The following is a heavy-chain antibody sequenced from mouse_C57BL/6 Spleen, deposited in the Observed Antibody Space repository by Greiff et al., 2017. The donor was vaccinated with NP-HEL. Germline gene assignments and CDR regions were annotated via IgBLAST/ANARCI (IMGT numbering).Heavy chain of an antibody. J-gene: IGHJ2*01. V-gene: IGHV14-1*01. CDR1: GFNIKDYY. D-gene: IGHD1-1*01. CDR2: IDPEDGDT. Sequence: VQLQQSGAELVRPGASVKLSCTASGFNIKDYYMHWVKQRPEQGLGWIGRIDPEDGDTEYAPKFQGKATMTADTSSNTAYLQLSSLTSEDTAVYYCTTYYGSTLFDYWGQGTTLTVSS. CDR3: TTYYGSTLFDY.